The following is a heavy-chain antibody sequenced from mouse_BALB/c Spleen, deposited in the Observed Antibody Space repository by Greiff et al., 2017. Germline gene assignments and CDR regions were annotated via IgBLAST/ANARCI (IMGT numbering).Heavy chain of an antibody. CDR2: ISSGGSYT. V-gene: IGHV5-9-3*01. CDR3: ARHVNGSSYAWFAY. CDR1: GFTFSSYA. J-gene: IGHJ3*01. D-gene: IGHD1-1*01. Sequence: EVMLVESGGGLVKPGGSLKLSCAASGFTFSSYAMSWVRQTPEKRLEWVATISSGGSYTYYPDSVKGRFTISRDNAKNTLYLQMSSLRSEDTAMYYCARHVNGSSYAWFAYWGQGTLVTVSA.